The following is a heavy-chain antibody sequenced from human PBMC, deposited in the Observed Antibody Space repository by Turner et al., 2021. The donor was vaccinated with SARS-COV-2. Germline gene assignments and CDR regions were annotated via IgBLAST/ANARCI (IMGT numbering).Heavy chain of an antibody. CDR2: ISYDGNNK. CDR1: GFTFSSYA. CDR3: ARGGLGVNAFDI. D-gene: IGHD2-21*01. Sequence: QVQFVESGGGVVQPGRVLRLSCAASGFTFSSYAMHWVRQAPGKGLEWVAVISYDGNNKYYADSVKCRFTISRDNSKNTLYLQMSSLRAEDAAVYYCARGGLGVNAFDIWGQGTMVTVSS. J-gene: IGHJ3*02. V-gene: IGHV3-30-3*01.